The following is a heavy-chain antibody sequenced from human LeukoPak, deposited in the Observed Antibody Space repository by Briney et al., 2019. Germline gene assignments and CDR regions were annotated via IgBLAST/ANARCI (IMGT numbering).Heavy chain of an antibody. D-gene: IGHD2-2*01. J-gene: IGHJ6*03. V-gene: IGHV1-69*13. CDR1: GYTFTSYY. CDR2: IIPIFHTA. Sequence: SVKVSCKASGYTFTSYYMHWVRQAPGQGLEWMGGIIPIFHTANYAQKFQGRVTITADESTSTAYMELSSLRSEDTAVYYCARGVVVPAAAQKGNYYYYMDVWGKGTTVTISS. CDR3: ARGVVVPAAAQKGNYYYYMDV.